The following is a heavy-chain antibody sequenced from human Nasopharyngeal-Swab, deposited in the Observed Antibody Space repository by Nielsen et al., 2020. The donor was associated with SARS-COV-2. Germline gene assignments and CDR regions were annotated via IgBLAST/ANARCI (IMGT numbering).Heavy chain of an antibody. CDR1: GYSFTNSW. CDR3: ARPTNHDRAFDI. CDR2: IYPGDSDT. V-gene: IGHV5-51*01. J-gene: IGHJ3*02. Sequence: GESLKISCQGSGYSFTNSWIGWVRQMPGKGLEWMGIIYPGDSDTRYSPSFQGQVTISADKSISTAYLQWSSLKASDTAMYYCARPTNHDRAFDIWGQGTMVTVSS. D-gene: IGHD1-1*01.